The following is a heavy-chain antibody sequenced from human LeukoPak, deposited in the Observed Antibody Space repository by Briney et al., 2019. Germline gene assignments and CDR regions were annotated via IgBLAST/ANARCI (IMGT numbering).Heavy chain of an antibody. CDR2: IYYNGKT. CDR3: TREVPRSVFSFDS. Sequence: PSETLSLTCTVSGGSLRSHYWSWMRQPPGKGLEWIGFIYYNGKTTYNPSLKSRVTISVDTSRNQFSLILSSVTAADTAVYYCTREVPRSVFSFDSWGQGTLVTVSS. V-gene: IGHV4-59*11. CDR1: GGSLRSHY. J-gene: IGHJ4*02.